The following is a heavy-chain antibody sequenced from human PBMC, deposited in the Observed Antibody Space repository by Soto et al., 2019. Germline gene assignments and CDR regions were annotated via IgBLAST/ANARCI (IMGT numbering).Heavy chain of an antibody. V-gene: IGHV3-53*01. J-gene: IGHJ5*02. D-gene: IGHD2-2*02. Sequence: ETLSLTCTVSGGSISSYYWSWVRQAPGKGLEWVSVIYSGGSTYYADSVKGRFTISRDSSKNTLCLQMNSLRAEDTALYSCARGYNRFEPWGQGTLVTVSS. CDR2: IYSGGST. CDR1: GGSISSYY. CDR3: ARGYNRFEP.